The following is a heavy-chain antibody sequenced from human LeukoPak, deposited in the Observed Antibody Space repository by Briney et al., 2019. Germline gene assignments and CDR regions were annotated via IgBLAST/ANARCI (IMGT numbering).Heavy chain of an antibody. V-gene: IGHV4-59*08. D-gene: IGHD4-11*01. CDR3: ARQGPLTTAVTTRTNPFDY. CDR1: GGSISSSY. J-gene: IGHJ4*02. Sequence: SETLSLTCTVSGGSISSSYWSWIRQPPGKGLEWIGYIYYSGSASYNPSLKSRVTISVDTSKNQFSLKLNSVTAADTAVYYCARQGPLTTAVTTRTNPFDYWGQGTLVTVSS. CDR2: IYYSGSA.